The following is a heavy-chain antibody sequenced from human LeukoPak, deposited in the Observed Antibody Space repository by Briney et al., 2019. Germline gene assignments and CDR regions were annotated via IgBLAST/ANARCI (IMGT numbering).Heavy chain of an antibody. J-gene: IGHJ4*02. V-gene: IGHV1-18*01. CDR1: GYTFTSYG. CDR2: ISAYNGNT. D-gene: IGHD3-22*01. CDR3: VRNYYDSSGYSNPFDY. Sequence: ASVKVSCKASGYTFTSYGISWVRQAPGQGLEWMGWISAYNGNTNYAQKLQGRVTMTTDTSTSTAYMELRSLRSDDTAVYYCVRNYYDSSGYSNPFDYWGQGTLVTVSS.